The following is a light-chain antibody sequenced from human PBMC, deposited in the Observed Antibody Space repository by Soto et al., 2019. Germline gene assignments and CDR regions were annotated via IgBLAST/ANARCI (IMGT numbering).Light chain of an antibody. Sequence: EIVLTQSPATLSLSPGERATLSCRASQSVSSYLAWYQQKPGQAPRLLIYDASNRATGIPARFSGRGSGTDFPLTISSLEPEDFAVYCCQQRGNGLVTFGQGTRVEIK. CDR2: DAS. CDR1: QSVSSY. V-gene: IGKV3-11*01. CDR3: QQRGNGLVT. J-gene: IGKJ1*01.